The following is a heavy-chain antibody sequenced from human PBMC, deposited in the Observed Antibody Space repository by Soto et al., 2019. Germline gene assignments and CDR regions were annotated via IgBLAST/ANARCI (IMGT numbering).Heavy chain of an antibody. J-gene: IGHJ6*02. D-gene: IGHD3-10*01. Sequence: SETLSLTCTVTSGSISSGGYYWNWIRQHPGKGLEWIGSIYYSGSTYYNPSLKSRTTISRDTSKNKFSLELSSVTAADAAVYYCARNLKWFGVTSQYYGMDIWGQGTTVTVSS. CDR1: SGSISSGGYY. V-gene: IGHV4-31*03. CDR2: IYYSGST. CDR3: ARNLKWFGVTSQYYGMDI.